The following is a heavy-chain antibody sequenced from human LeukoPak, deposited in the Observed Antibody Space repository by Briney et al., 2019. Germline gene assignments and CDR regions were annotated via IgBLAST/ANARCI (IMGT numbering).Heavy chain of an antibody. J-gene: IGHJ4*02. CDR2: ISSSSSYI. D-gene: IGHD7-27*01. Sequence: GGSLRLSCAASGFTFSSYSMNWVRQAPGKGLEWVSSISSSSSYIYYADSVKGRFTISRDNAKNSLYLQMNSLRAEDTAVYYCAGGRSSLGILDYWGQGTLVTVSS. CDR3: AGGRSSLGILDY. CDR1: GFTFSSYS. V-gene: IGHV3-21*01.